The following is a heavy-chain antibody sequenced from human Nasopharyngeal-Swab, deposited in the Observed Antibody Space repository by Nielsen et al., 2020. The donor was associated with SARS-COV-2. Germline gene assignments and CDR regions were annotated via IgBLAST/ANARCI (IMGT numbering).Heavy chain of an antibody. CDR3: ARALTRSITIFGVVIPNWFDP. J-gene: IGHJ5*02. CDR1: GYTFTSYG. CDR2: ISAYNGNT. D-gene: IGHD3-3*01. V-gene: IGHV1-18*01. Sequence: ASVKVSCKASGYTFTSYGISWVRQAPGQGLEWMGWISAYNGNTNYAQKLQGRVTITRDTSASTAYMELSSLRSEDTAVYYCARALTRSITIFGVVIPNWFDPWGQGTLVTVSS.